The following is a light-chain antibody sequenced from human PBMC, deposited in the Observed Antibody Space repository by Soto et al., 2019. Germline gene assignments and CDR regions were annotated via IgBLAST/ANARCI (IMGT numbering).Light chain of an antibody. J-gene: IGKJ4*01. CDR2: GAS. CDR1: QSVSNN. CDR3: QQCYNWPLT. Sequence: EIVMTQSPATLSVSPGERATLSCRTSQSVSNNLAWYQQKPGQAPRLLIYGASTRATGIPARFSGSGSGTEFTLTISSLQSEDFAVYYCQQCYNWPLTFGGGTKVEIE. V-gene: IGKV3-15*01.